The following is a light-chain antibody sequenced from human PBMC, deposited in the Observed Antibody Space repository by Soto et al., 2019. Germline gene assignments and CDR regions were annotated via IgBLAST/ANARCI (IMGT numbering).Light chain of an antibody. CDR3: CSFAGGTTFWL. Sequence: QSVLTQPPSASGTPGQRVTISCSGSSSNIGSNTVNWYQQLPGTAPKLLIYSNNQRPSGVPDRFSGSKSGTSASLAISGLQSEDEADYHCCSFAGGTTFWLFGGGTKVTVL. V-gene: IGLV1-44*01. CDR2: SNN. CDR1: SSNIGSNT. J-gene: IGLJ3*02.